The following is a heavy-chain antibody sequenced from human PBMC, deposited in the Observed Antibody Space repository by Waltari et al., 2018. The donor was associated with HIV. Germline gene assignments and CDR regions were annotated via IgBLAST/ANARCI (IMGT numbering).Heavy chain of an antibody. Sequence: EAQLVGSGGGLVHPGGSLRLSCVASGFNFGAYSMNWVRQGPGQGLGWISYNSSGELTIHYADTVSGRFTRSRDRGRNSLYLQMNSLRPEDTAVYYCARGDIPYYYGMDVWGQGTTVTVS. J-gene: IGHJ6*02. D-gene: IGHD2-21*01. V-gene: IGHV3-48*01. CDR2: NSSGELTI. CDR3: ARGDIPYYYGMDV. CDR1: GFNFGAYS.